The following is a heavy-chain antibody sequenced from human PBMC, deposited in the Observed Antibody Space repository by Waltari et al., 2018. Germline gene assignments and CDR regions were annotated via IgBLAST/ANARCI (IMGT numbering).Heavy chain of an antibody. J-gene: IGHJ6*02. V-gene: IGHV4-4*07. D-gene: IGHD6-13*01. CDR3: ARGGSSSWYLSYYYYGMDL. CDR1: GGSINRYY. CDR2: FYSPGGP. Sequence: QVQLQESGPGLVRPSETLSLTCTVSGGSINRYYWSWLRQPAGKGLEWIWRFYSPGGPHYIPALSSLVTMSVDTSNNQFSLKLNSVTAADTAVYYCARGGSSSWYLSYYYYGMDLWGQGTTVTVSS.